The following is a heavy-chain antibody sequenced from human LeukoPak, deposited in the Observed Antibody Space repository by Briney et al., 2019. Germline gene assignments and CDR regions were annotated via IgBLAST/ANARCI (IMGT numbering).Heavy chain of an antibody. V-gene: IGHV3-48*01. CDR2: ISTWSTTI. CDR3: ARNFGYSGYDLDC. CDR1: GFTFSSHS. Sequence: GGSLRLSCAASGFTFSSHSMNWVRQAPGKGLEWVSYISTWSTTIHYADSVKGRFSISRDNAKNSLYLQMSSLRAEDTAVYYCARNFGYSGYDLDCWGQGSLVIVSS. J-gene: IGHJ4*02. D-gene: IGHD5-12*01.